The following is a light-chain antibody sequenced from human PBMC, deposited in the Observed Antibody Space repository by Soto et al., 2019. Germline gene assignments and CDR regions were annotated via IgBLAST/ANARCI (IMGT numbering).Light chain of an antibody. Sequence: QSVLTQPPSTSGTPGQRVTISCSGSNSNIGNNFVFWYQHLPGTAPKLLIYSHNQRPSGVPDRFSGSTSGTSASLAISGLRSEDEADYYCAAWDDSLSGVVFGGGTKVTVL. CDR1: NSNIGNNF. V-gene: IGLV1-47*02. CDR2: SHN. J-gene: IGLJ2*01. CDR3: AAWDDSLSGVV.